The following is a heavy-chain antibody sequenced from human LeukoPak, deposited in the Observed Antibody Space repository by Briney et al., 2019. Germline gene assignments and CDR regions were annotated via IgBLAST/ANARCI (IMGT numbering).Heavy chain of an antibody. J-gene: IGHJ6*03. CDR2: IIPIFGTA. D-gene: IGHD6-6*01. CDR3: AREYSSSVGYYYYYYMDV. Sequence: ASVKVSCKAPGGTFSSYAISWVRQAPGQGLEWMGGIIPIFGTANYAQKFQGRVTITTDESTSTAYMELSSLRSEDTAVYYCAREYSSSVGYYYYYYMDVWGKGTTVTVSS. V-gene: IGHV1-69*05. CDR1: GGTFSSYA.